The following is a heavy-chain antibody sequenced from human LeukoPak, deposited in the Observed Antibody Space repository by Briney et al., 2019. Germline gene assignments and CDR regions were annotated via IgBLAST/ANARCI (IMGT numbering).Heavy chain of an antibody. CDR1: GFTFDDYG. CDR3: ARGFPYYYGSGSYYNVQYYFDY. Sequence: GGSLRLSCAASGFTFDDYGMSWVRQAPGKGLEWVAFIRYDGSNKYYADSVKGRFTISRDNAKNSLYLQMNSLRAEDTAVYYCARGFPYYYGSGSYYNVQYYFDYWGQGTLVTVSS. V-gene: IGHV3-30*02. J-gene: IGHJ4*02. D-gene: IGHD3-10*01. CDR2: IRYDGSNK.